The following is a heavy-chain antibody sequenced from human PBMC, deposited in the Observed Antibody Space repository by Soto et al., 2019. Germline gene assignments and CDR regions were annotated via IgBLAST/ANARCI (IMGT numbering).Heavy chain of an antibody. Sequence: GGSLRLSCAASGFTFSSYAMSWVRQAPGKGLEWVSAISGSGGSTYYADSVKGRFTISRDNFKNTLYLQMNSLGAEDTAVYYCAKFVVVPKWDEDWFDPWGQGTLVTVSS. V-gene: IGHV3-23*01. J-gene: IGHJ5*02. D-gene: IGHD2-15*01. CDR2: ISGSGGST. CDR1: GFTFSSYA. CDR3: AKFVVVPKWDEDWFDP.